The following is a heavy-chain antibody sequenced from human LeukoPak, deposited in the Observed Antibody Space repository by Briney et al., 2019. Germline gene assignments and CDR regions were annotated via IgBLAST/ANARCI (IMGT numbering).Heavy chain of an antibody. CDR1: GYTLTELS. D-gene: IGHD1-1*01. V-gene: IGHV1-24*01. Sequence: ASVKVSCKVSGYTLTELSMHWVRQAPGKGLEWMGGFDPEDGETIYAQKFQGRVTMTEDTSTDTAYMELSSLRSEDTAVYDCATEELERGWAYFDYWGQGTLVTVSS. CDR2: FDPEDGET. CDR3: ATEELERGWAYFDY. J-gene: IGHJ4*02.